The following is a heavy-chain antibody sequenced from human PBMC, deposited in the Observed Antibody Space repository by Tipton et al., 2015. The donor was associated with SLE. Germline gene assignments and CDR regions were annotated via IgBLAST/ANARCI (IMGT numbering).Heavy chain of an antibody. J-gene: IGHJ4*01. V-gene: IGHV4-59*01. D-gene: IGHD6-13*01. Sequence: TLSLTCTVSGGSISSYYWSWIRQPPGKGLEWIGYIYYSGSTNYNPSLKSRVTISVDTSKNQFSLKLSSVSAADTAVYYCARESSWDPLFDYWGXXTLXXXSS. CDR2: IYYSGST. CDR1: GGSISSYY. CDR3: ARESSWDPLFDY.